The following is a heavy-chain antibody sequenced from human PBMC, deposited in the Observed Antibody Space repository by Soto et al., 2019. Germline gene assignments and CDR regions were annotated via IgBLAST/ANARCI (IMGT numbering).Heavy chain of an antibody. CDR2: LNTYGNT. D-gene: IGHD1-7*01. CDR1: GGSISSYH. CDR3: GRESGETWDYEAS. Sequence: QVQLQESGPGLVRPSETLSLTCTVSGGSISSYHWSWIRQPAGKGLEWIGRLNTYGNTHYNPSLKSRVTVSVDTSRNQFFLTLRSVTAADSAVYHCGRESGETWDYEASWGQGTPVTVSS. J-gene: IGHJ5*02. V-gene: IGHV4-4*07.